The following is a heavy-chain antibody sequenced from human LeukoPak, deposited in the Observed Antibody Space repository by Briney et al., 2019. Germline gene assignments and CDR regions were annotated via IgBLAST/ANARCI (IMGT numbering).Heavy chain of an antibody. J-gene: IGHJ1*01. D-gene: IGHD5-24*01. V-gene: IGHV3-33*01. CDR2: IWYDGSNI. Sequence: PGGSLRLSCAASGFTFSSYGMHWVRQAPGKGLEWVAVIWYDGSNIYYGDSVKGRFTISRDNSKKTLYLQMNSLRVEDTAVYYCARGDGYNAAEYLQHWGQGTLVTVS. CDR1: GFTFSSYG. CDR3: ARGDGYNAAEYLQH.